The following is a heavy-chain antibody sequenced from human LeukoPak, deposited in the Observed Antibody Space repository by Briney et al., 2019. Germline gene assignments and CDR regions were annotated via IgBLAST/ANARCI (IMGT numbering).Heavy chain of an antibody. V-gene: IGHV4-34*01. J-gene: IGHJ5*02. CDR3: ARHTLLWFGDRGFDP. D-gene: IGHD3-10*01. Sequence: SETVSLTCAVYGGSFSGYYWSWIRQPPGKGLEWIGEINHSGSTNYNPSLKSRVTISVDTSKNQFSLKLSSVTAADTAVYYCARHTLLWFGDRGFDPWGQGTLVTVSS. CDR2: INHSGST. CDR1: GGSFSGYY.